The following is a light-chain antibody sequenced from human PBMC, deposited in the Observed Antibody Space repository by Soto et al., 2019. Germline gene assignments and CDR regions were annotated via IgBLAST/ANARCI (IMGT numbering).Light chain of an antibody. V-gene: IGLV2-14*01. CDR2: EVS. Sequence: QSALTQPASVSGSPGQAITISCSGSSSDVGAHNFVSWYQHHPGKAPKLMIYEVSNRPSGVSNRFSGSKSGNTASLTISGLRAEDEADYYCCSYVGRNTYVFGTGTKLTVL. CDR1: SSDVGAHNF. CDR3: CSYVGRNTYV. J-gene: IGLJ1*01.